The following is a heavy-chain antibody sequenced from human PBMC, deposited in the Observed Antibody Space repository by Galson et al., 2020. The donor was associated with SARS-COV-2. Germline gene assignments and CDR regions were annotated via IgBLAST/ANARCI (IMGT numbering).Heavy chain of an antibody. CDR3: ARSVPGSYYYYGLDV. J-gene: IGHJ6*02. Sequence: SETLSLTRTVSGGSISSGGYYWSWIRQHPGKGLEWIGYIYYSGSAYYNPSLRSRVTISVDTSKNQFSLKLSSVTAADTAVYYCARSVPGSYYYYGLDVWGQGTTVTVSS. CDR1: GGSISSGGYY. V-gene: IGHV4-31*03. CDR2: IYYSGSA.